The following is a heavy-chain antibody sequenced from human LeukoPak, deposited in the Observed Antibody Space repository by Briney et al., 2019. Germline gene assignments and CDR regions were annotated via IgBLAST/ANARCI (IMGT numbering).Heavy chain of an antibody. CDR1: GFTFSSYA. CDR3: AKSLDIDRRPGAFDI. V-gene: IGHV3-30-3*02. CDR2: ISYDGSNK. D-gene: IGHD2-15*01. Sequence: PGGSLRLSCAASGFTFSSYAMHWVRQAPGKGLEWVAVISYDGSNKYYADSVKGRFTISRDNSKNTLYLQMNSLRAEDTAVYYCAKSLDIDRRPGAFDIWGQGTMVTVSS. J-gene: IGHJ3*02.